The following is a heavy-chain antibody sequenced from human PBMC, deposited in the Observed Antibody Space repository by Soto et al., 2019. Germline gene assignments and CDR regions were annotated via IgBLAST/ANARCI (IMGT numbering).Heavy chain of an antibody. CDR2: IKSKSDDGTT. D-gene: IGHD1-26*01. CDR1: GFIFSNVW. J-gene: IGHJ5*01. CDR3: NTYGVGATNSWFDP. Sequence: SGGSLRLSCAGSGFIFSNVWMNWVRQAPGKGLEWVGHIKSKSDDGTTDYAAPVKGRFTISRDDSKNTLYLETNSLQSEDTALYYCNTYGVGATNSWFDPWGQGTLVTVSS. V-gene: IGHV3-15*01.